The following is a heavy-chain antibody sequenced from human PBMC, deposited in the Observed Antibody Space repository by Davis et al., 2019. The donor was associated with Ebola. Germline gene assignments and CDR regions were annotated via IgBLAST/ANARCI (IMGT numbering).Heavy chain of an antibody. CDR2: IHPGDSDT. Sequence: GASLNISCKGSGYSFTSYCIGRVRQMPRKGLEWMGIIHPGDSDTRYSPSFPGQVTISADNSISTAYLQWSSLKAADTAMYYCARHKVARSYGYNGGFDYWGQGTLVTVSS. CDR1: GYSFTSYC. CDR3: ARHKVARSYGYNGGFDY. D-gene: IGHD5-18*01. V-gene: IGHV5-51*01. J-gene: IGHJ4*02.